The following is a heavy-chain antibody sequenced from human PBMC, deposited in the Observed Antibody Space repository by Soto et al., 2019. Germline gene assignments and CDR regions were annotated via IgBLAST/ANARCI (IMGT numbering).Heavy chain of an antibody. CDR1: GFTFSSYG. V-gene: IGHV3-33*01. CDR2: IWYDGSNK. D-gene: IGHD4-17*01. Sequence: QVQLVESGGGMVQPGRSLRLSCAASGFTFSSYGMHWVRQAPGKGLEWVAVIWYDGSNKYYADSVKGRFTISRDNXXNTVYLHMNSLRAEDTAVYYCARGVYGDYGLNFDYWGQGTLVTVSS. J-gene: IGHJ4*02. CDR3: ARGVYGDYGLNFDY.